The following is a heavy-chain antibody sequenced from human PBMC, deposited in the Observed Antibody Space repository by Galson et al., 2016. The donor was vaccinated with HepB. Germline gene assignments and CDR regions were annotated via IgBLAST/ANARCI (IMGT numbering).Heavy chain of an antibody. D-gene: IGHD4/OR15-4a*01. CDR1: GYKFTSYG. CDR3: ARDPNSYADYVPDLLDI. J-gene: IGHJ3*02. CDR2: VSAYNDKT. Sequence: QSGAEVKKPGSSVRISCKTSGYKFTSYGISWLRRAPGRGLEWMGWVSAYNDKTTYAANFQDRVTMTTHTRSNTAFMELRSLRSDDTAVYFCARDPNSYADYVPDLLDIWGQGTMITVSS. V-gene: IGHV1-18*01.